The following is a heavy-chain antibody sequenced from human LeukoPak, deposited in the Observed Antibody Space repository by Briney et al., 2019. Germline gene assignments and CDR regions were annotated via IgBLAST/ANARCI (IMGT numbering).Heavy chain of an antibody. Sequence: HPGGSLRLSCAASGFTFSSYSMNWVRQAPGKGLEWVSYISSSSSTIYYADSVKGRFTISRDNSKNTLYLQMNSLRSDDTALYYCAKDQWLVLNYWGQGTLVTVSS. CDR1: GFTFSSYS. CDR2: ISSSSSTI. J-gene: IGHJ4*02. V-gene: IGHV3-48*01. D-gene: IGHD6-19*01. CDR3: AKDQWLVLNY.